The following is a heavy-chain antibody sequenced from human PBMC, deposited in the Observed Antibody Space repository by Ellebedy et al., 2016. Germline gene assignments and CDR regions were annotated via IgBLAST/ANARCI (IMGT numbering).Heavy chain of an antibody. D-gene: IGHD2-2*01. V-gene: IGHV3-23*01. J-gene: IGHJ4*02. CDR1: GFTFTTYA. CDR3: VKNGYSSTWTTFLDS. Sequence: GESLKISCAASGFTFTTYAMSWVRQAPGKGLEWVSSISGRGDDTLYADSVKGRFTISRDNSESTVHVQMNSLTVEDSAIYYCVKNGYSSTWTTFLDSWGQGTLVTVSS. CDR2: ISGRGDDT.